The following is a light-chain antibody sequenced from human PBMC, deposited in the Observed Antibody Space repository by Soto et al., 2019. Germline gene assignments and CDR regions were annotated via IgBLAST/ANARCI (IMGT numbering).Light chain of an antibody. V-gene: IGLV2-8*01. CDR1: SSVVGNYKY. Sequence: QSALTQSPSASGSPGRSVTISCTGTSSVVGNYKYVSWYQQHPGKAPKLMIYEVSKRPSGVPDRFSDSKSGNTASLTVSGLQAEGEADYYCSAYAGSNTWVFGGGTKLTVL. J-gene: IGLJ3*02. CDR3: SAYAGSNTWV. CDR2: EVS.